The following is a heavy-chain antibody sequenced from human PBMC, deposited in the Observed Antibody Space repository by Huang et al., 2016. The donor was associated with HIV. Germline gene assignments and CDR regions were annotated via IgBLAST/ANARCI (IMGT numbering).Heavy chain of an antibody. CDR3: ARGQGGYYYYYYMDV. CDR2: INHREST. J-gene: IGHJ6*03. Sequence: QVQLQQWGAGLLRPSETLSLTCAVYGGSFSGYYGTWIRQPPGKGLEWIGEINHRESTNYNPSLKSRVTISVDTSRNQFSLTVTSVTAADTAVYYCARGQGGYYYYYYMDVWGKGTTVTVSS. CDR1: GGSFSGYY. V-gene: IGHV4-34*01.